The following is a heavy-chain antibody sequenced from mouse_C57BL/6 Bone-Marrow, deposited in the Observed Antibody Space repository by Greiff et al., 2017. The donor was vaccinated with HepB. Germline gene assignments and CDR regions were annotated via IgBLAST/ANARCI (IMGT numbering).Heavy chain of an antibody. CDR3: ARESIGYFDV. Sequence: EVQVVDSGGGLVQSGRSLRLSCATSGFTFSDFYMEWVRQAPGKGLEWIAASRNKANDYTTEYSASVKGRFIVSRDTSQSILYLQMNALRAEDTAIYYCARESIGYFDVWGTGTTVTVSS. V-gene: IGHV7-1*01. D-gene: IGHD2-14*01. J-gene: IGHJ1*03. CDR1: GFTFSDFY. CDR2: SRNKANDYTT.